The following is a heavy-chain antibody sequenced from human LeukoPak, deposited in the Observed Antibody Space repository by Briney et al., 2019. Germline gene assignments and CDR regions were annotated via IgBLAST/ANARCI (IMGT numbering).Heavy chain of an antibody. V-gene: IGHV5-51*01. Sequence: GESLKISCKGSGYSFTSYWIGWVRQMPGKGLEWMGIIYPGDSDTRYSPSFQGQVTISADKSIGTAYLQWSSLKASDTAMYYCARQPLGYDILTGYYRRNFDYWGQGTLVTVSS. CDR1: GYSFTSYW. D-gene: IGHD3-9*01. CDR2: IYPGDSDT. CDR3: ARQPLGYDILTGYYRRNFDY. J-gene: IGHJ4*02.